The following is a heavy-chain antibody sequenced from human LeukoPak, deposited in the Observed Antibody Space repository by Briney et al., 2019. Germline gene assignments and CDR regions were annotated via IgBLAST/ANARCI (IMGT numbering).Heavy chain of an antibody. Sequence: PGGSLRLSCAASGFTFSSYWFHWVRQAPGKGLEWVSVIYSGGSTYYADSVKGRFTISRDNSKNTLYLQMNSLRAEDTAVYYCARLPAGTLVPFDYWGQGTLVTVSS. CDR2: IYSGGST. CDR3: ARLPAGTLVPFDY. J-gene: IGHJ4*02. CDR1: GFTFSSYW. D-gene: IGHD6-13*01. V-gene: IGHV3-66*01.